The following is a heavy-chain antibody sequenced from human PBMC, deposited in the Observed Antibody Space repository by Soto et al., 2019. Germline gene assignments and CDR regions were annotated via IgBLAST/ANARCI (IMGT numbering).Heavy chain of an antibody. CDR2: IAPNSGGT. CDR3: AITYYYDSSGPPGLDAFDV. D-gene: IGHD3-22*01. V-gene: IGHV1-2*02. CDR1: GFTFTVYD. Sequence: ASVKVSCKASGFTFTVYDMDWVRQAPGQGLEWMGWIAPNSGGTNYAQKFQGRVTMTRDTSVSTAFMELSRLRSDDTAIYYCAITYYYDSSGPPGLDAFDVWGHGTVVTVSS. J-gene: IGHJ3*01.